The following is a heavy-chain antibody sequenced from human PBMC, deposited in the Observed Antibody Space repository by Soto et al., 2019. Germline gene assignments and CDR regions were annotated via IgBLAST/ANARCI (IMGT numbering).Heavy chain of an antibody. Sequence: QVQLVESGGGVVQPGRSLRLSCAASGFTFSTYAMHWVRQAPGKGLEWLAVISYDGRYQFYADSVTGRFTISRDNSKNPLFLPENSLRPEDTAVYYWARERAQYTSGWYFDYWCQGNLVTVSS. J-gene: IGHJ4*02. CDR2: ISYDGRYQ. CDR1: GFTFSTYA. D-gene: IGHD6-19*01. CDR3: ARERAQYTSGWYFDY. V-gene: IGHV3-30-3*01.